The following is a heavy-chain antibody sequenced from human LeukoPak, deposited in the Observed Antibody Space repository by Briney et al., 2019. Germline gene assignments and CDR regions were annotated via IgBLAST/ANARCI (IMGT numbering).Heavy chain of an antibody. CDR1: GGSIRSSYYY. CDR3: AREMPGYSSSWYENWFDP. V-gene: IGHV4-39*07. CDR2: IYDSGST. Sequence: SETLSLTCTVSGGSIRSSYYYWGWIRQPPGKGLEWIGSIYDSGSTYYNPSLKSRVTISVDTSKNQFSLKLSSVTAADTAVYYCAREMPGYSSSWYENWFDPWGQGTLVTVSS. J-gene: IGHJ5*02. D-gene: IGHD6-13*01.